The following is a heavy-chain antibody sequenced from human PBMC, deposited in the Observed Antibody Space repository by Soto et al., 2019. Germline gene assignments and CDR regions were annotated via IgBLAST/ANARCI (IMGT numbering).Heavy chain of an antibody. D-gene: IGHD2-2*01. V-gene: IGHV3-9*01. CDR3: AKGFCSSTRCLTYSYMDV. CDR2: ISWNSGTM. J-gene: IGHJ6*03. CDR1: GFSFDEYA. Sequence: PGGSLRLSCAASGFSFDEYAMHWVRQAPGKGLEWVSGISWNSGTMGYGDSVKGRFTISRDNAKNSHLQMNSLRAEDTALYYCAKGFCSSTRCLTYSYMDVWGKGTTVTVSS.